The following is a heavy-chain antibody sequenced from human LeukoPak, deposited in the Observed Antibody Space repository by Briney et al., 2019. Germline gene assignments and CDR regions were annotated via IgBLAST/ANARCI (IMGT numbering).Heavy chain of an antibody. Sequence: PGGSLRLSCAASGFTFSDYYMSWIRQAPGKGLEWVSYISSSGSTIYYADSVKGRFTISRDNAKNSLYLQMNSLRAEDTAVYYCARAYCGGDCYRDAFDIWGQGTMVTVSS. J-gene: IGHJ3*02. CDR1: GFTFSDYY. CDR2: ISSSGSTI. V-gene: IGHV3-11*04. CDR3: ARAYCGGDCYRDAFDI. D-gene: IGHD2-21*01.